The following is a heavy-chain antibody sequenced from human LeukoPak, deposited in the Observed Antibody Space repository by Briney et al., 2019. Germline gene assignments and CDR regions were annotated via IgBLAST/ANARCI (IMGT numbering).Heavy chain of an antibody. J-gene: IGHJ3*02. CDR2: ILYDGSNE. V-gene: IGHV3-30*02. Sequence: PGGSLRLSCAASGFTFSSYGMHWVRQAPGKGLEWVAFILYDGSNEYYADSVKGRFTISRDNSKNTLYLQMNSLRAEDTAVYYCAKLGPDAFDIWGQGTMVTVSS. CDR1: GFTFSSYG. CDR3: AKLGPDAFDI. D-gene: IGHD3-16*01.